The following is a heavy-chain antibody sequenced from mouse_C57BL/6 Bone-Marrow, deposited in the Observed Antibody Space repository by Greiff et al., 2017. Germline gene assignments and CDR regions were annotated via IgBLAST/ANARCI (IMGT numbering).Heavy chain of an antibody. Sequence: QVQLQQPGAELVKPGASVKLSCKASGYTFTSYWMHWVKQRPGRGLEWIGRIAPNSGGTKYNEKFKSKATLTVDKPSSTAYMQLSSLTSEDSAVYYCARPYYYGSAWFAYWGQGTLVTVSA. CDR2: IAPNSGGT. V-gene: IGHV1-72*01. D-gene: IGHD1-1*01. J-gene: IGHJ3*01. CDR1: GYTFTSYW. CDR3: ARPYYYGSAWFAY.